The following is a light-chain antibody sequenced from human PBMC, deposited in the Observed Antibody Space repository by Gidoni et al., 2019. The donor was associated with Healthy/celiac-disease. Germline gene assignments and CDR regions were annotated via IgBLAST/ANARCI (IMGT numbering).Light chain of an antibody. CDR2: GAS. CDR1: QSVSSSY. Sequence: IVWTQSPGTLSLSPGERATLSCRASQSVSSSYLAWYQQKPGQAPRLLIYGASSRATGIPDRFSGSGSGTDFTLTISRLEPEDFAVYYCQQYGSSLFTFGPGTKVDIK. V-gene: IGKV3-20*01. J-gene: IGKJ3*01. CDR3: QQYGSSLFT.